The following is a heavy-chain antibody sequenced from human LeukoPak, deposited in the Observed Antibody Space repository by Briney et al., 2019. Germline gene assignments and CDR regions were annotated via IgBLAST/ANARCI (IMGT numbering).Heavy chain of an antibody. CDR3: TREPGSYFDY. V-gene: IGHV3-49*04. Sequence: GGSLRLSCTASGFTFGDYAMSWVRQAPGKGLVWVGFIRSKAYGGTTEYAASVKGRFTISRDDSKSIAYLQMNSLKTEDTAVYYCTREPGSYFDYWGQGTLVTVSS. J-gene: IGHJ4*02. CDR1: GFTFGDYA. CDR2: IRSKAYGGTT. D-gene: IGHD1-26*01.